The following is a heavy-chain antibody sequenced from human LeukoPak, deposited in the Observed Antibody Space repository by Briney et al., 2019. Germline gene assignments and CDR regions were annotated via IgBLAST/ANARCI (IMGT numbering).Heavy chain of an antibody. J-gene: IGHJ6*03. CDR1: GFTFSSYE. CDR2: ISSSGSTI. D-gene: IGHD2-15*01. Sequence: GGSLRLSCAASGFTFSSYEMNWVRHAPGKGLEWVSYISSSGSTIYYADSVKGRFTISRDNAKNSLYLQMNSLRAEDTAVYYCARDAGCSGGSCYPMGYYYYYMDVWGKGTTVTVSS. V-gene: IGHV3-48*03. CDR3: ARDAGCSGGSCYPMGYYYYYMDV.